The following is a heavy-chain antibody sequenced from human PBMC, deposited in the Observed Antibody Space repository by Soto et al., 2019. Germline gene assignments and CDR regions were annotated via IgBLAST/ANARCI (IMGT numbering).Heavy chain of an antibody. J-gene: IGHJ4*02. CDR3: VRGASLNFDY. CDR2: VNWNGGST. Sequence: EVQLVESGGGVLRPGGSLRLSCAASGFTFDDYGTSWARQAPGKGLEWVSGVNWNGGSTGYADSVKGRFTISRDNAKNSLYLQMNSLRAEDTAFYYCVRGASLNFDYWGQGTLVTVSS. D-gene: IGHD1-26*01. V-gene: IGHV3-20*04. CDR1: GFTFDDYG.